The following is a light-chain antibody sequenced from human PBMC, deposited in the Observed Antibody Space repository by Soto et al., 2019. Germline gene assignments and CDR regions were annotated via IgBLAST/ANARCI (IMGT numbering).Light chain of an antibody. CDR1: QTVRNNY. Sequence: EFVLTQSPGTLSLSPGERATLSCRGSQTVRNNYLAWYQQKPGQAPRLLIYDASSRATGIPARFSGGGSGTDFTLTISRLEPEDFAVYYCQQFSSYPLTCGGGTKVDIK. V-gene: IGKV3-20*01. CDR2: DAS. J-gene: IGKJ4*01. CDR3: QQFSSYPLT.